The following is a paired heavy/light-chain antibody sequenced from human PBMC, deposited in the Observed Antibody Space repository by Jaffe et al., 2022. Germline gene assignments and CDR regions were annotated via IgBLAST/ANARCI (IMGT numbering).Heavy chain of an antibody. CDR1: GFTFTTYA. CDR2: ITGGGVNT. Sequence: EVQLLESGGGLVQPGGSLRLSCAASGFTFTTYAMSWVRQTPGKGLEWVSSITGGGVNTFIADSVKGRFTISRDNSKNTLYLQMNSLRAEDTAVYYCVKAHVREYCSGVTCYPFDYWGQGTLVTVSS. J-gene: IGHJ4*02. CDR3: VKAHVREYCSGVTCYPFDY. V-gene: IGHV3-23*01. D-gene: IGHD2-15*01.
Light chain of an antibody. CDR2: GAS. Sequence: EIVLTQSPGTLSLSPGERATLSCRASQSVSSTYLAWYQQKPGQAPRLLIYGASSRATGIPDRFSGSGSGTDFTLTISRLEPEDFAMYYCQQYGNLFTFGGGTKVEIK. J-gene: IGKJ4*01. CDR3: QQYGNLFT. V-gene: IGKV3-20*01. CDR1: QSVSSTY.